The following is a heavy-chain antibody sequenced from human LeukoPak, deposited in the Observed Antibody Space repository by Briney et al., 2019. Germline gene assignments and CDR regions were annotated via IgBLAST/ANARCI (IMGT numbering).Heavy chain of an antibody. Sequence: GGSLRLSCAASGFTFSSYSMNWVRQAPGKGLEWVSSISFGSGYIYYADSLKGRFTISRDNAKNSLYLQMNSLRAEDTAVYYCAKEVRFRDGYNILNFGYWGQGTLVTVSS. V-gene: IGHV3-21*04. CDR3: AKEVRFRDGYNILNFGY. CDR2: ISFGSGYI. CDR1: GFTFSSYS. J-gene: IGHJ4*02. D-gene: IGHD5-24*01.